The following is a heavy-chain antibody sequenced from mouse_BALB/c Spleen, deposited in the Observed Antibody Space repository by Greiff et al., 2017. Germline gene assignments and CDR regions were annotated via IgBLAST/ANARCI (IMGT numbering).Heavy chain of an antibody. CDR2: IWSGGST. D-gene: IGHD1-1*01. CDR1: GFSLTSYG. J-gene: IGHJ4*01. V-gene: IGHV2-2*02. CDR3: ARKGYGSRGAMDY. Sequence: QVQLKESGPGLVQPSQSLSITCTVSGFSLTSYGVHWVRQSPGKGLEWLGVIWSGGSTDYNAAFISRLSISKDNSKSQVFFKMNSLQANDTAIYYCARKGYGSRGAMDYWGQGTSVTVSS.